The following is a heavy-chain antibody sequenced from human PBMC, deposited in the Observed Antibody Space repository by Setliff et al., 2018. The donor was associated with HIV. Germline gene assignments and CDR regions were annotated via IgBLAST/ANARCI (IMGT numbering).Heavy chain of an antibody. J-gene: IGHJ4*02. Sequence: SETLSLTCTVSGGSFGRYYWSWIRQSPGKGLEWIGYLYFTGPTNYNPSLKSRVTISIDTSKNQFSLSLRSLTAADTAVYYCARCPGWGGGGIDNWGQGTLVTVSS. CDR1: GGSFGRYY. D-gene: IGHD3-10*02. CDR3: ARCPGWGGGGIDN. CDR2: LYFTGPT. V-gene: IGHV4-59*01.